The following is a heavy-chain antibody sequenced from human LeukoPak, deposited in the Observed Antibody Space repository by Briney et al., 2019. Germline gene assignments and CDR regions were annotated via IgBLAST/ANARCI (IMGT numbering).Heavy chain of an antibody. Sequence: SQTLSLTCVIAGDSVSSNTAAWNWIRQSPLRGLEWLGRTFYRSKWYNDYAGSVKSRITISPDTSKNHFSLHLDSVTPEDTAMYYCARDGWPAFDYWGQGSLVTVSS. CDR3: ARDGWPAFDY. V-gene: IGHV6-1*01. CDR1: GDSVSSNTAA. J-gene: IGHJ4*02. CDR2: TFYRSKWYN. D-gene: IGHD2-15*01.